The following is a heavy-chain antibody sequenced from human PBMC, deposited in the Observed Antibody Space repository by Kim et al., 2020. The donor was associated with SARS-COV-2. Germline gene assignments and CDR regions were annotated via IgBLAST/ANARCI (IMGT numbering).Heavy chain of an antibody. V-gene: IGHV4-39*07. J-gene: IGHJ4*02. Sequence: RVTISVDTSKNQFSLKLSSVTAADTAVYYCARALELGKDYYDSSGANFDYWGQGTLVTVSS. D-gene: IGHD3-22*01. CDR3: ARALELGKDYYDSSGANFDY.